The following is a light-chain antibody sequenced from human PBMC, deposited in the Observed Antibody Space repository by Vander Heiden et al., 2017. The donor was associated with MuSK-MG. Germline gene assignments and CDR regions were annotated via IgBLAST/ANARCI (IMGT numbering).Light chain of an antibody. Sequence: DVVLTQTLLFSLVTLGQPASISCRSTESLVHSDGNTYLNWLQQRPGQPPRLLIYKISNRFPGVPDRFSGSGAGTDFTLKISKVEADDVGVYYCRQAKHFPRTFGQGTKVEV. CDR3: RQAKHFPRT. J-gene: IGKJ1*01. CDR1: ESLVHSDGNTY. CDR2: KIS. V-gene: IGKV2-24*01.